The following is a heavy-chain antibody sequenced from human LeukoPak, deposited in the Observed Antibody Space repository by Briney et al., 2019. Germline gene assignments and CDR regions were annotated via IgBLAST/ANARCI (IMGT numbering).Heavy chain of an antibody. D-gene: IGHD1-7*01. V-gene: IGHV3-21*01. Sequence: PGGSLRLSCAASGVTFSGYSMNWVRRAPGMGLEWVSSISTSSSYIYYADSVKGRFTISRDNAKNSLYLQMNSLRAEDTAVYYCARGVRGGELNYWGQGTLVTVSS. J-gene: IGHJ4*02. CDR2: ISTSSSYI. CDR3: ARGVRGGELNY. CDR1: GVTFSGYS.